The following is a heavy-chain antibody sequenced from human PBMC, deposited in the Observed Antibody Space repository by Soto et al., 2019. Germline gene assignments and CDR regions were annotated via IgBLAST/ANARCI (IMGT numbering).Heavy chain of an antibody. CDR1: GFTFNNYA. CDR3: AKGRGGSGSLTPRVDF. CDR2: ISVGGDTT. V-gene: IGHV3-23*01. D-gene: IGHD3-10*01. J-gene: IGHJ4*02. Sequence: EVQLLDSGGGLVQPGGSLRLSCAASGFTFNNYAMTWVRQAPGKGLEWVSAISVGGDTTSYAASVKGRFTVSRVGSTNTLYLQMSGLSAEDTALYYCAKGRGGSGSLTPRVDFWGQGTLVTVSS.